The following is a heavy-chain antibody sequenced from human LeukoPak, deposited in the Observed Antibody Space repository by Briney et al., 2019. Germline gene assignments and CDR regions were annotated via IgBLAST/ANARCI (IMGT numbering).Heavy chain of an antibody. D-gene: IGHD3-3*01. CDR3: AKTSLSDASGHYYYMDV. CDR1: GFTFTSFA. CDR2: ISRSGVAT. V-gene: IGHV3-23*01. Sequence: PGGSLRLSCAASGFTFTSFAMSWVRQAPGKGLEWVSTISRSGVATYYANSVKGRFTISRDDSQNTVSLQVNNLRTEDTALYYCAKTSLSDASGHYYYMDVWGKGTTVTVSS. J-gene: IGHJ6*03.